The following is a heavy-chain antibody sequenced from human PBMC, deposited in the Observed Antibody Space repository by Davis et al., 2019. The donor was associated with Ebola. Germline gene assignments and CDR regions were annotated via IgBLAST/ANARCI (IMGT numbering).Heavy chain of an antibody. CDR2: IYPGDSDT. Sequence: GESLKISCKGSGYSFTSYWIGWVRQMPGKGLEWMGIIYPGDSDTRYNPSFQGQVTISADKSISTAYLQWSSLKASDTAIYYCARGTNGYNPGGYFDSWGQGTLVTVSS. CDR1: GYSFTSYW. CDR3: ARGTNGYNPGGYFDS. D-gene: IGHD5-24*01. J-gene: IGHJ4*02. V-gene: IGHV5-51*01.